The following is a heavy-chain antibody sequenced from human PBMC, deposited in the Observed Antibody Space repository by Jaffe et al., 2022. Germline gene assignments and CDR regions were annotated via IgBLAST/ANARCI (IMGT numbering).Heavy chain of an antibody. J-gene: IGHJ4*02. Sequence: EVQLVESGGGLVQPGRSLRLSCTSSGFTFGDYAVSWLRQAPGKGLEWVGFIRSKRYGGTTEYAASVKGRFTISRDDSKSIAYLQMNSLKIEDTAVYYCTRDSVSDYWGQGTLLTVSS. CDR2: IRSKRYGGTT. CDR3: TRDSVSDY. CDR1: GFTFGDYA. V-gene: IGHV3-49*03. D-gene: IGHD3-10*01.